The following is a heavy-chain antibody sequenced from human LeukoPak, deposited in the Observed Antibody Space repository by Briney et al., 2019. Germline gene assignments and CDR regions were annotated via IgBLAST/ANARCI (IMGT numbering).Heavy chain of an antibody. D-gene: IGHD5-24*01. CDR2: IYYSGSS. V-gene: IGHV4-39*01. J-gene: IGHJ4*02. CDR3: ARHRSGWLQSSFDY. CDR1: GGSISSSSSY. Sequence: PSETLTLTCSVSGGSISSSSSYWGWIRQPPGKGLEWIGSIYYSGSSFDNPALKSRVTISVDTSKNQFSLKLSSVTAADTAVYYCARHRSGWLQSSFDYWGQGTLVTVSS.